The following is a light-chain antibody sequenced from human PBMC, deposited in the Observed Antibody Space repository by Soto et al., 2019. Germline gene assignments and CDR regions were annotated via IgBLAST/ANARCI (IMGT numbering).Light chain of an antibody. Sequence: QSVLTQPASVSGAPGQSITISCTGTSSDVGGYDYVSWYQQDPGKAPKLIIFDVTYRPSGVSNRFSGSKSGNTASLTITGLQPEDEDDYYFSSYTASSTVLFGGGTKLTVL. J-gene: IGLJ2*01. V-gene: IGLV2-14*03. CDR2: DVT. CDR3: SSYTASSTVL. CDR1: SSDVGGYDY.